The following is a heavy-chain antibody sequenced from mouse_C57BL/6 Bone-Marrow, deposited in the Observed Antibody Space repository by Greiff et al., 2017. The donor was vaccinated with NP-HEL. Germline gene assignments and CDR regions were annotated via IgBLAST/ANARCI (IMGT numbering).Heavy chain of an antibody. CDR1: GYTFTSYW. V-gene: IGHV1-55*01. CDR3: ARGKGAGHFDV. Sequence: VQLQQPGAELVKPGASVKMSCKASGYTFTSYWITWVKQRPGQGLEWIGDIYPGSGSTNYNEKFKSKATLTVDTSSSTAYLHLSSLTSADSAVYYCARGKGAGHFDVWGTGTTVTVSS. CDR2: IYPGSGST. J-gene: IGHJ1*03.